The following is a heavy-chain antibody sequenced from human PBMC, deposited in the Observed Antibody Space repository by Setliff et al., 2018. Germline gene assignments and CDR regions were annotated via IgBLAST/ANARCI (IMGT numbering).Heavy chain of an antibody. CDR1: GGGGSFSAYY. Sequence: SETLSLTCGVSGGGGSFSAYYWSWIRQPPGKGLEWIGEISPGGSTIYNPSLRSRVTMSVDTAKNRFSLNLASVTAADTAVYYCATSGFCSAGSCYSFDDWGQGALVTVSS. D-gene: IGHD6-19*01. CDR2: ISPGGST. J-gene: IGHJ4*02. CDR3: ATSGFCSAGSCYSFDD. V-gene: IGHV4-34*01.